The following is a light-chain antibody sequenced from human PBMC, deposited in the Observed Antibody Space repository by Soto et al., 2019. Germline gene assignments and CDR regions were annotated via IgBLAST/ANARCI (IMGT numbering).Light chain of an antibody. Sequence: DIVMTQSPDSLAVSLGERATINCKSSQSVLSSSNSKNYLAWYQQKPGKAPKLLIHAASSLQSGVPSRFSGSGSGADFTLTISSLQPEDFATYYCQQSYSTPITFGQGTRLEIK. J-gene: IGKJ5*01. CDR2: AAS. V-gene: IGKV1-39*01. CDR1: QSVLSSSNSKNY. CDR3: QQSYSTPIT.